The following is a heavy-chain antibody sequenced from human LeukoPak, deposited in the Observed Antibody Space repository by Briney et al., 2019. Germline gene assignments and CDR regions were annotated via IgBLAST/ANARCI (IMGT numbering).Heavy chain of an antibody. CDR3: ARDGYCSGGSCYSGNWFDP. J-gene: IGHJ5*02. D-gene: IGHD2-15*01. V-gene: IGHV4-59*01. CDR2: IYYSGST. Sequence: SETLSPTCTVSGGSISSYYWSWIRQPPGKGLEWIGYIYYSGSTNYNPSLKSRVTISVDTSKNQFSLKLSSVTAADTAVYYCARDGYCSGGSCYSGNWFDPWGQGTLVTVSS. CDR1: GGSISSYY.